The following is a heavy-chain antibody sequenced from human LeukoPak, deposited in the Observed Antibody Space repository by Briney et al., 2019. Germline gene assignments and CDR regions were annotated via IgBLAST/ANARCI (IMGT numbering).Heavy chain of an antibody. CDR1: GFTFSTYN. J-gene: IGHJ4*02. Sequence: GGSLRLSCTASGFTFSTYNMNWVRQPPGKGLEWVSFISKDGANVYYGDPVRGRFTISRDNAKNSIHLQMSGLRAEDSAVYYCVRGDGDLFDFWGQGTLVSVSS. CDR3: VRGDGDLFDF. CDR2: ISKDGANV. V-gene: IGHV3-21*06. D-gene: IGHD4-17*01.